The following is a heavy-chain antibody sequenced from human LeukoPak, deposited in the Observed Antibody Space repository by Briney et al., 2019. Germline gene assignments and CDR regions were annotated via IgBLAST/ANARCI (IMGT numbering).Heavy chain of an antibody. V-gene: IGHV1-46*01. Sequence: ASVKVSCKASGYTFTSYYMHWVRQAPGQGLEWMGIINPSGGSTSYAQKFQGRVTMTRDTSTSTVYMELSSLRSEDTAVYYCARGRYSYGGVRYYFDYWGQGTLVTVSS. CDR3: ARGRYSYGGVRYYFDY. J-gene: IGHJ4*02. D-gene: IGHD5-18*01. CDR2: INPSGGST. CDR1: GYTFTSYY.